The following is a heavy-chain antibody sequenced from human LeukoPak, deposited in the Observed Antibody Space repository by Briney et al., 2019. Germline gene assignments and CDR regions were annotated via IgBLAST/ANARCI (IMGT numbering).Heavy chain of an antibody. V-gene: IGHV3-48*04. CDR1: GFTFSDYS. D-gene: IGHD3-22*01. Sequence: PGGSLRLSCAAPGFTFSDYSINGVRQAPGKGLEGVSSINPTSTAIYYADAVKGRFTISRDNAKSSLYLQMNSLRAEDTARYYCVRLRRNSDRSGYYYFYTYWGRGIQVTVSS. J-gene: IGHJ4*02. CDR3: VRLRRNSDRSGYYYFYTY. CDR2: INPTSTAI.